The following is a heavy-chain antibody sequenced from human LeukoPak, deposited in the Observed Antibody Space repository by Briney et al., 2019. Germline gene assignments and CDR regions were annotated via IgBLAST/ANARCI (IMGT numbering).Heavy chain of an antibody. CDR3: ASGSWYY. J-gene: IGHJ4*02. CDR2: ISWNSGTI. CDR1: GFTFDDYA. D-gene: IGHD6-13*01. Sequence: GGSLRLSCVASGFTFDDYAMHWVRQAPGKGLEWVSGISWNSGTIGYADSVKGRFTISRNNAKNSLYLQMNSLRAEDTAVYYCASGSWYYWGQGTLVTVSS. V-gene: IGHV3-9*01.